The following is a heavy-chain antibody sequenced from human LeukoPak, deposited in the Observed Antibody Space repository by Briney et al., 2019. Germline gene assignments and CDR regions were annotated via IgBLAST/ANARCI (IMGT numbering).Heavy chain of an antibody. V-gene: IGHV1-18*01. CDR1: GYTFTTYG. J-gene: IGHJ6*03. CDR2: ISAYNGNT. Sequence: ASVKVSCKASGYTFTTYGISWVRQAPGQGLEWMGWISAYNGNTNYAQKLQGRVTMTTDTSTSTAYMELRSLRSDDTAVYYCARVKAAAGREAHYYYYYMDVWGKGTTVTVSS. D-gene: IGHD6-13*01. CDR3: ARVKAAAGREAHYYYYYMDV.